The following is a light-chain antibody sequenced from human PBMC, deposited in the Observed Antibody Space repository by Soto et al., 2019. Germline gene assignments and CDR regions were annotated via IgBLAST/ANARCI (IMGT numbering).Light chain of an antibody. J-gene: IGLJ3*02. Sequence: QSVLTQPPSASGTPGPRVTISCAGSSSNIGSNIVNWYQQLPGTAPKLLIYSNNQRPSGVHDRFSGSNSGTSASLAISGLQSEDEADYYCAAWDDNLNGLVFGGGTKVTVL. CDR3: AAWDDNLNGLV. CDR1: SSNIGSNI. V-gene: IGLV1-44*01. CDR2: SNN.